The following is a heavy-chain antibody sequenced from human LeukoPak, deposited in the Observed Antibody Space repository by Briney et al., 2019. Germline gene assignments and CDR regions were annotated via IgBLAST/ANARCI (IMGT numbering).Heavy chain of an antibody. Sequence: QAGGSLRLSCAASGFTFSSSAMSWVRQAPGKGLEWVANIKQDGSEKYYVGSVKGRFTISRDSAKNSLYLQMNSLRAEDTAVYYCAREVADIVATIPYNWFDPWGQGTLVTVSS. CDR2: IKQDGSEK. D-gene: IGHD5-12*01. CDR3: AREVADIVATIPYNWFDP. V-gene: IGHV3-7*01. CDR1: GFTFSSSA. J-gene: IGHJ5*02.